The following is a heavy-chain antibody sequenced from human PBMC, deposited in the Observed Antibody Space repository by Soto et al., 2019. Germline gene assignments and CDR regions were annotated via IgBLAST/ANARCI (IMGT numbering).Heavy chain of an antibody. Sequence: GGSLRLSCAASGFTFSSYGMHWVRQAPGKGLEWVAVISYDGSNKYYADSVKGRFTISRDNSKNTLYLQMNSLRAEDTAVYYCAKDPARWDYYILTGYYTTPSMDVWRQGTTVTVS. CDR2: ISYDGSNK. D-gene: IGHD3-9*01. V-gene: IGHV3-30*18. CDR3: AKDPARWDYYILTGYYTTPSMDV. J-gene: IGHJ6*02. CDR1: GFTFSSYG.